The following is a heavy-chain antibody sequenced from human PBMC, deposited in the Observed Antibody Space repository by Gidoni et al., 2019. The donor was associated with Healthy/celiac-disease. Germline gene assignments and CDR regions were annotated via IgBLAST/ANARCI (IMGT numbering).Heavy chain of an antibody. Sequence: EVQLVESGGGLVQPGGSLRLSCAASGFTFGSYSMNWVRQAPGKGLEWVSYISSSSSTIYYADSVKGRFTISRDNAKNSLYLQMNSLRDEDTAVYYCARDSAYSSGWPGWFDPWGQGTLVTVSS. CDR1: GFTFGSYS. D-gene: IGHD6-19*01. J-gene: IGHJ5*02. V-gene: IGHV3-48*02. CDR2: ISSSSSTI. CDR3: ARDSAYSSGWPGWFDP.